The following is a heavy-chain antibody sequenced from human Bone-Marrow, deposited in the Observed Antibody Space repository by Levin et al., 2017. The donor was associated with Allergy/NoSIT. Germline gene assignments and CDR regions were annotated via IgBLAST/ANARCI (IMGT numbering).Heavy chain of an antibody. CDR1: GFTFSSYA. D-gene: IGHD2-21*01. CDR2: ISGSGGST. J-gene: IGHJ2*01. V-gene: IGHV3-23*01. CDR3: AKWGRRVTTAYCGGYFDL. Sequence: PGGSLRLSCAASGFTFSSYAMSWVRQAPGKGLEWVSAISGSGGSTYYADSVKGRFTISRDNSKNTLYLQMNSLRAEDTAVYYCAKWGRRVTTAYCGGYFDLWGRGTLVTVSS.